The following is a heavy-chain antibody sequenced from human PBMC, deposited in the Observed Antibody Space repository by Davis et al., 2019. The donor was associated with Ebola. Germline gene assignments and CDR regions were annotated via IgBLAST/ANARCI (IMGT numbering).Heavy chain of an antibody. CDR2: IYYSGST. J-gene: IGHJ4*02. CDR1: GGSISSYY. Sequence: MPGGSLRLSCTVSGGSISSYYWSWIRQPPGKGLEWIGSIYYSGSTYYNPSLKSRVTISVDTSKNQFSLKLSSVTAADTAVYYCAREMATSLDYWGQGTLVTVSS. V-gene: IGHV4-39*01. CDR3: AREMATSLDY. D-gene: IGHD5-24*01.